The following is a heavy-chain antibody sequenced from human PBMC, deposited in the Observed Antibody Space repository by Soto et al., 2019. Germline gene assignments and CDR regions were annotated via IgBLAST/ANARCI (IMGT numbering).Heavy chain of an antibody. Sequence: EVQLLESGGGLVQPGGSLRLSCAASGFTFSGYAMSWVRQAPGKGPEWVSIISGSGYSTYYADSVKGPFTISRDNSKKTLYMKMNSLRAEDTAVYYCAKGVGSTIFGVDRPDAFDIWGQGTTVTVS. CDR2: ISGSGYST. V-gene: IGHV3-23*01. CDR3: AKGVGSTIFGVDRPDAFDI. D-gene: IGHD3-3*01. CDR1: GFTFSGYA. J-gene: IGHJ3*02.